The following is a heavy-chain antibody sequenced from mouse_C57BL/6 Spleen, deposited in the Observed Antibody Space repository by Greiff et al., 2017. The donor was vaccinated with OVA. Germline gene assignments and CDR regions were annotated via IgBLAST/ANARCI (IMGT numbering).Heavy chain of an antibody. D-gene: IGHD3-2*02. CDR1: GFTFTDYY. J-gene: IGHJ2*01. Sequence: EVKLLESGGGLVQPGGSLSLSCAASGFTFTDYYMSWVRQPPGKALEWLGFIRNKANGYTTEYSASVKGRFTISRDNSKIILYLQMNALGAEDSATYYCAREDSSGYFDYWGQGTTLTVSS. CDR2: IRNKANGYTT. CDR3: AREDSSGYFDY. V-gene: IGHV7-3*01.